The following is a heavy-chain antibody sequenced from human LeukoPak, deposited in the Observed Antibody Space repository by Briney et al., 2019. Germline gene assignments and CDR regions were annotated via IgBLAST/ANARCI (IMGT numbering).Heavy chain of an antibody. D-gene: IGHD3-10*01. V-gene: IGHV4-34*01. CDR3: ARAYYYGSGSYLELGYYYYYYMDV. CDR2: INHSGST. CDR1: GGSFSGYY. J-gene: IGHJ6*03. Sequence: SETLSLTCAVYGGSFSGYYWSWIRQPPGKGLEWIGEINHSGSTNYNPSLKSRVTISVDTSKNQFSLKLSSVTAADTAVYYCARAYYYGSGSYLELGYYYYYYMDVWGKGTTVTISS.